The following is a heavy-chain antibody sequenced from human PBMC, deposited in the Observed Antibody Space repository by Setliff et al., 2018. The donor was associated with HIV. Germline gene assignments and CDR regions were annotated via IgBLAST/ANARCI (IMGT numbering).Heavy chain of an antibody. J-gene: IGHJ6*02. CDR3: ARLRTMRRPGNYYYGMDV. V-gene: IGHV4-39*01. CDR1: GGSISSSSYY. D-gene: IGHD3-22*01. CDR2: IYYSGST. Sequence: SETLSLTCTVSGGSISSSSYYWGWIRQPPGKGLEWIGSIYYSGSTYYNPSLKSRVTISVDTSKNQFSLKLSSVTAADTAVYYCARLRTMRRPGNYYYGMDVWGQGITVTVSS.